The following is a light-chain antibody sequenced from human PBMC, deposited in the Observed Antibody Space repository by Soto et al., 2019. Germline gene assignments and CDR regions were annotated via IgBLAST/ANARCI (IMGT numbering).Light chain of an antibody. Sequence: EIVLTQSPGTLSLSPGERATLSCRASQSVSSSYLAWYQQKPGQAPRLLIYGASSRATGIPDRFSGSGPGTDFPLTISRLEPEDFAVYYCQQYGSSRTFGQGTQVEIK. J-gene: IGKJ1*01. V-gene: IGKV3-20*01. CDR3: QQYGSSRT. CDR2: GAS. CDR1: QSVSSSY.